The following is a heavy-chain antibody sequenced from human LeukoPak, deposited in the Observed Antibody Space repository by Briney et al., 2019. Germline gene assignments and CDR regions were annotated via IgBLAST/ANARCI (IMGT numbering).Heavy chain of an antibody. CDR3: AKGARDDYGDPSPVDY. CDR2: INSDGSST. J-gene: IGHJ4*02. CDR1: GFTFSSYW. Sequence: TGGSLRLSCAASGFTFSSYWMHWVRQAPGKGLVWVSRINSDGSSTSYADSVKGRFTISRDNSKNTLYLQMNSLRAEDTAVYYCAKGARDDYGDPSPVDYWGQGTLVTVSS. V-gene: IGHV3-74*01. D-gene: IGHD4-17*01.